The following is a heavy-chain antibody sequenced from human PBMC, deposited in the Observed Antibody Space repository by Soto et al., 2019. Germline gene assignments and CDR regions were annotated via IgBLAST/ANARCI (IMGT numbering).Heavy chain of an antibody. Sequence: EVQLLESGGGLVQPGGSLTLSCAASGFTFGSYAMNWVRQAPGKGLEWVSTITASSVSTYYVDSGKGRLTISRDNSKNTLSLQMNSLRAEDTAVYYCARLYDGDYAHIDYWGQGTLVTVSS. D-gene: IGHD4-17*01. J-gene: IGHJ4*02. CDR3: ARLYDGDYAHIDY. V-gene: IGHV3-23*01. CDR1: GFTFGSYA. CDR2: ITASSVST.